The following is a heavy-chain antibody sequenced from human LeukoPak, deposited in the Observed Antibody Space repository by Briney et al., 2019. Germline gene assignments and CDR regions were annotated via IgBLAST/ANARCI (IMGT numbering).Heavy chain of an antibody. D-gene: IGHD6-13*01. Sequence: PGGSLRLSCAASGFTFSSYAMHWVRQAPGKGLEWVAVISYDGSNKYYADSVKGRFTISRDNSKNTLYLQMNSLRAEDTAVYYCARGVAEFDYWGQGTLVTVSS. J-gene: IGHJ4*02. CDR3: ARGVAEFDY. V-gene: IGHV3-30*04. CDR2: ISYDGSNK. CDR1: GFTFSSYA.